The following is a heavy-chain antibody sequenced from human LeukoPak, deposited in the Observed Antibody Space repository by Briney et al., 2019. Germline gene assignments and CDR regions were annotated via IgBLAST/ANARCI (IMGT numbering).Heavy chain of an antibody. CDR1: GLTFSVLR. D-gene: IGHD3-16*01. CDR2: INFDGSSR. V-gene: IGHV3-74*01. J-gene: IGHJ3*02. CDR3: VSEFYTVASSNVFDI. Sequence: GGSLRLSCADPGLTFSVLRGRSGRQAPGKGLVWVSRINFDGSSRSYADSVKGRFTVSRDNAKTTLYLQMNHLRAEDTAYYYCVSEFYTVASSNVFDIWGQGTMVTVSS.